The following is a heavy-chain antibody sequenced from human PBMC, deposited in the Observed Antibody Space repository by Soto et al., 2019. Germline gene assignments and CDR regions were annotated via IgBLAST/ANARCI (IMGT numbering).Heavy chain of an antibody. CDR2: ISGTGGNT. V-gene: IGHV3-23*01. CDR3: AKPPYTSSSYDY. Sequence: GGSLRLSCTASGFTFSTYAMSWVRQAPGKGLEWVSAISGTGGNTYYADSVKGRFTISRDNSKNTLYLQMNSLRADGTAVYYCAKPPYTSSSYDYWGQGTLVTVSS. J-gene: IGHJ4*02. CDR1: GFTFSTYA. D-gene: IGHD6-6*01.